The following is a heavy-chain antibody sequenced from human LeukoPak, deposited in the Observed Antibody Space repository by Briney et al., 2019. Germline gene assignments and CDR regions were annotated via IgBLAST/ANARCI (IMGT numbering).Heavy chain of an antibody. CDR3: AKPDPIIVTYFDY. D-gene: IGHD3-16*02. CDR1: GFTFSIYA. CDR2: ISGSGGST. Sequence: PGGSLRLSCAASGFTFSIYAMSWVRQAPGKGLEWVSAISGSGGSTYYADSVKGRFTISRDNSKNTLYLQMNSPRAEDTAVYYCAKPDPIIVTYFDYWGQGTLVTVSS. J-gene: IGHJ4*02. V-gene: IGHV3-23*01.